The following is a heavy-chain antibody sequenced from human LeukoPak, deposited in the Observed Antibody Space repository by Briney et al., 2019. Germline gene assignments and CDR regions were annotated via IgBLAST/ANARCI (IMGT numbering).Heavy chain of an antibody. D-gene: IGHD6-13*01. J-gene: IGHJ6*04. CDR1: GFTFSTYN. CDR3: ARHESWYNGCMDV. CDR2: ISSSTSTI. Sequence: PGGSLRLSCAASGFTFSTYNMNWVRQAPGKGLEWVSYISSSTSTIYYADSVKGRFTISRDNAKNSLYLQMNSLRAEDTAVYYCARHESWYNGCMDVWGKGTTVTVSS. V-gene: IGHV3-48*01.